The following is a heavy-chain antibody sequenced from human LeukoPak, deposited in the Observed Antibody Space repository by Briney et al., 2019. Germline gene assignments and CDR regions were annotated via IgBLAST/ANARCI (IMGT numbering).Heavy chain of an antibody. CDR1: GFTFSSYA. CDR3: ARDSLGDPTYYFDY. CDR2: ISYDGSNK. V-gene: IGHV3-30*04. D-gene: IGHD3-10*01. J-gene: IGHJ4*02. Sequence: GGSLRLSCAASGFTFSSYAMHWVRQAPGKGLEWVAVISYDGSNKYYADSVKGRFTISRDNSKNTLYLQMNSLRAEDTAGYYCARDSLGDPTYYFDYWGQGTLVTVSS.